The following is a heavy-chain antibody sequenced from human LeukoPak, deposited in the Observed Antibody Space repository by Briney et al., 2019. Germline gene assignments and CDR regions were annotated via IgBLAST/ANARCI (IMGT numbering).Heavy chain of an antibody. D-gene: IGHD3-9*01. CDR3: ANHPPSDDRGHMDV. V-gene: IGHV3-21*01. Sequence: GGSLRLSCAASGFTFSSYSMNWVRQAPGKGLEWVSSISSSSSYIYYADSVKGRFTISRDNAKNSLYLQMNSLRAEDTAVYYCANHPPSDDRGHMDVWGKGTTVTISS. CDR1: GFTFSSYS. CDR2: ISSSSSYI. J-gene: IGHJ6*03.